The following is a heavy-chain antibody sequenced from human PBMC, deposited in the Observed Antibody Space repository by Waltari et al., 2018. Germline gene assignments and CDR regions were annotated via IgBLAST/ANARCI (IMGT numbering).Heavy chain of an antibody. CDR2: IYTSGST. CDR1: GGSISSGSYY. D-gene: IGHD1-7*01. CDR3: ARTQGYNWNSVDY. V-gene: IGHV4-61*02. J-gene: IGHJ4*02. Sequence: QVQLQESGPGLVKPSQTLSLTCTVSGGSISSGSYYWSWLRQPAGKGLEWIGRIYTSGSTNYNPSLKSRVTISVDTSKNQFSLKLSSVTAADTAVYYCARTQGYNWNSVDYWGQGTLVTVSS.